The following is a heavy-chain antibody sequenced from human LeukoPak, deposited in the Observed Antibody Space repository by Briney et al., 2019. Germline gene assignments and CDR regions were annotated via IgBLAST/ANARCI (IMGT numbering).Heavy chain of an antibody. CDR1: GFTFSSYS. J-gene: IGHJ4*02. CDR2: ISSSSSYI. Sequence: GGSLRLSCAASGFTFSSYSMNWVRQAPGKGLEWVSSISSSSSYIYYADSVKGRFTISRDNEKNSLYLQMNSLRAEDTEEYYWARDSIAAAGRPFDYWAQGTLVTVSS. D-gene: IGHD6-13*01. CDR3: ARDSIAAAGRPFDY. V-gene: IGHV3-21*01.